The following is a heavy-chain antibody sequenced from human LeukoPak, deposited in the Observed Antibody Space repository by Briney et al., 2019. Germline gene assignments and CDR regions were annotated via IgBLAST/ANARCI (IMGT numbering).Heavy chain of an antibody. D-gene: IGHD6-19*01. CDR3: ARGRQWLRFAFDI. Sequence: SETLSLTCTVSGGSISNYYWSWIRQPPGKGLEWIGYIYYSGSTNYNPSLKSRVTISVDTSKNQFSLKLSSVTAADTAVYYCARGRQWLRFAFDIWGQGTMVTVSS. J-gene: IGHJ3*02. CDR2: IYYSGST. CDR1: GGSISNYY. V-gene: IGHV4-59*12.